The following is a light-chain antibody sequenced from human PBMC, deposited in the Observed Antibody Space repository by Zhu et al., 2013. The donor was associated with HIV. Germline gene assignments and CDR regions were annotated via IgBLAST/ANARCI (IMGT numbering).Light chain of an antibody. V-gene: IGKV2-28*01. CDR1: QSLLHRNAYKY. CDR2: LAS. J-gene: IGKJ3*01. CDR3: MQALQTPFT. Sequence: DIVLTQSPLSLSVLPGEPASISCRSSQSLLHRNAYKYLDWYLQKPGQPPQLLIYLASTKVSGSLTGSVAVAQAQSFTLKISRVEAEDVGVYYCMQALQTPFTFGPGTKVDIK.